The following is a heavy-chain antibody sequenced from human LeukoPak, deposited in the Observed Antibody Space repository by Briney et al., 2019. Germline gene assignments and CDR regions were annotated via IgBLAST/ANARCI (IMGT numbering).Heavy chain of an antibody. CDR2: IYSGGST. V-gene: IGHV3-66*02. CDR3: ARDLTDYYDSSGSST. J-gene: IGHJ4*02. D-gene: IGHD3-22*01. Sequence: PGGSLRLSRAASGFTVSSNYMSWVRQAPGKGLEWVSVIYSGGSTYYADSVKGRFTISRDNSKNTLYLQMNSLRAEYTAVYYCARDLTDYYDSSGSSTWGQGTLVTVSS. CDR1: GFTVSSNY.